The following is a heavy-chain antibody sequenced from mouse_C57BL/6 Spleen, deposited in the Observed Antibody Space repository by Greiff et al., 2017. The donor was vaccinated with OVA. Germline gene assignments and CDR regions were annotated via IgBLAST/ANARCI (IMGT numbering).Heavy chain of an antibody. V-gene: IGHV1-55*01. J-gene: IGHJ3*01. Sequence: VQLQQPGAELVKPGASVKMSCKASGYTFTSYWITWVKQRPGQGLEWMGDIYPGSGSTNYNAQFKSKATLTVDASSSTAYMQLSSLASEDAAVYYCARERPCGNYAWFADWGQGTLVTVSA. CDR1: GYTFTSYW. CDR3: ARERPCGNYAWFAD. D-gene: IGHD2-1*01. CDR2: IYPGSGST.